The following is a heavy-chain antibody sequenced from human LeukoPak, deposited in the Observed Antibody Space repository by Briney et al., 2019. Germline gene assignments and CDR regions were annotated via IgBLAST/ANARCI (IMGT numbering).Heavy chain of an antibody. CDR1: GFTFSSYG. CDR3: AKDARVYGDYSAGFDY. Sequence: GRSLRLSCAASGFTFSSYGMHWVRQAPGKGLEWVAVISYDGSNKYYADSVKGRFTISRDNSKNTLYLQMNSLRAEDTAVYYCAKDARVYGDYSAGFDYWGQGTLVTVSS. V-gene: IGHV3-30*18. J-gene: IGHJ4*02. CDR2: ISYDGSNK. D-gene: IGHD4-17*01.